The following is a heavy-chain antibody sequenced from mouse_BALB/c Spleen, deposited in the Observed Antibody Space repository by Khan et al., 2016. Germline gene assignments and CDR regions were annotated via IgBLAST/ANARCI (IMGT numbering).Heavy chain of an antibody. CDR3: AVIHYYGYFDY. J-gene: IGHJ2*01. CDR2: ISHSGSS. V-gene: IGHV3-2*02. CDR1: GYSITSDYT. Sequence: EVQLQESGPGLVKPSQSLSLTCTVTGYSITSDYTWNWIRQFPGNKLEWMGFISHSGSSSYNPSLKSRISITRDTSKNQFFLQLNSVTTEDTATYFCAVIHYYGYFDYWGQGTTLTVSS. D-gene: IGHD1-2*01.